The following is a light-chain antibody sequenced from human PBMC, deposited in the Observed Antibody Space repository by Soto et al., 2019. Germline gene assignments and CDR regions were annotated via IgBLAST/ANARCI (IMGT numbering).Light chain of an antibody. CDR3: CSYADGQTLA. CDR1: SSDVGGYNY. J-gene: IGLJ2*01. CDR2: EVS. V-gene: IGLV2-14*01. Sequence: QSALTQPASVSGSPGQSITISCTGTSSDVGGYNYVSWYQQHPGKAPKLMIYEVSNRPSGVSNRFSGSKSGNTASLIISGLQAEDEADYFCCSYADGQTLAFGGGTKVTVL.